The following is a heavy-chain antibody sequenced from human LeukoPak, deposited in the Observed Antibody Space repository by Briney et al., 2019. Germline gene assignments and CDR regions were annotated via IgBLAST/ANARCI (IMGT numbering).Heavy chain of an antibody. V-gene: IGHV3-48*03. J-gene: IGHJ4*02. D-gene: IGHD3-9*01. CDR1: GFTFSNYE. CDR3: VREGSLDDFDY. CDR2: ITKTGNSK. Sequence: GGSLRLSCVASGFTFSNYEMNWVRQAPGKGPEWVPYITKTGNSKYYADSVKGRFTVSRDDANKSLYLQMDSLGAEDTAVYYCVREGSLDDFDYWGQGTLVTVSS.